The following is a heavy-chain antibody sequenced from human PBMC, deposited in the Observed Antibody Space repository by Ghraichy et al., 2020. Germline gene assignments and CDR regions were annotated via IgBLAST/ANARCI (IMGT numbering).Heavy chain of an antibody. CDR2: IHSTGST. J-gene: IGHJ6*03. CDR1: GDFIDSTNW. CDR3: ARARPLGDRYYYFYMDV. V-gene: IGHV4-4*02. Sequence: GTLSLTCAVSGDFIDSTNWWTWVRQPPGKGLEWIGEIHSTGSTNYNPSLKSRVTMSVDRSKNQFPLKMTSVTAADTAVYYWARARPLGDRYYYFYMDVWGKGTTVPVSS.